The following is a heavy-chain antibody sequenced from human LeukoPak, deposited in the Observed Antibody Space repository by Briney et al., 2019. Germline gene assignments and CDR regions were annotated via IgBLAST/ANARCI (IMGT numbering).Heavy chain of an antibody. CDR3: ARDLDDYNALAPVFQH. V-gene: IGHV3-30*03. J-gene: IGHJ1*01. Sequence: GRSLRLSCAASEFTFSGYDMHWVRQAPGKGLEWVAVISYAGSNRHYADSVKGRFTISRDNSKNTLYLQMNSLRAEGTAVYYCARDLDDYNALAPVFQHWGQGTLVTVSS. CDR2: ISYAGSNR. CDR1: EFTFSGYD. D-gene: IGHD4-11*01.